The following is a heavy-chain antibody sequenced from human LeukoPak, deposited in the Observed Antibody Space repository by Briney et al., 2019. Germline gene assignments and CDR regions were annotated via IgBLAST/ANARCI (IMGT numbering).Heavy chain of an antibody. V-gene: IGHV4-34*01. CDR3: ARNDYSNSYYYGMDV. CDR1: GGSFSGYY. D-gene: IGHD4-11*01. Sequence: SETLSLTCAVYGGSFSGYYWSWIRQPPGKGLEWIGEINHSGSTNYNPSLKSRVTISVDTSKNQFSLELSSVTAADTAVYYCARNDYSNSYYYGMDVWGQGTTVTVSS. J-gene: IGHJ6*02. CDR2: INHSGST.